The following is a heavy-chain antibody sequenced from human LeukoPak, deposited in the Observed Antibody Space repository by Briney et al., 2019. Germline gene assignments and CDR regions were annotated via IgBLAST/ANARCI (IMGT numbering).Heavy chain of an antibody. CDR3: VSFYETY. CDR2: INSDGSWT. V-gene: IGHV3-74*01. Sequence: GGSLRLSCAASGNYWMHWVRQAPGKGLVWVSHINSDGSWTSYADSVKGRFTISKDNAKNTVHLQMNNLRAEDTAVYYCVSFYETYWGRGTLVTVS. CDR1: GNYW. D-gene: IGHD2-2*01. J-gene: IGHJ4*02.